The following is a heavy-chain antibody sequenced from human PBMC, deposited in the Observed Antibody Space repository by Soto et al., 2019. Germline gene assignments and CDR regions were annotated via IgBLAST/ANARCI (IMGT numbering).Heavy chain of an antibody. J-gene: IGHJ5*02. D-gene: IGHD3-3*01. CDR3: ATRITVFGLLIPPFDP. CDR1: GGSVNGYY. CDR2: INHTEGT. V-gene: IGHV4-34*01. Sequence: PSETLSLTCAVYGGSVNGYYCNWIRKPPGKGLEWIGEINHTEGTHYNPYLKSRVTMSVDTSKNQFSLRLSSVTAADTAIYYCATRITVFGLLIPPFDPWGQGTQVTVSS.